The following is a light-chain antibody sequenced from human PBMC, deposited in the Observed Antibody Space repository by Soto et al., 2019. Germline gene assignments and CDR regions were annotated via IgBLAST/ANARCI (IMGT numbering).Light chain of an antibody. CDR2: GAS. Sequence: EIVLTQSPGTLSLSPGERATLSCRASQSVSSCYLAWYQQKPGQAPRLLIYGASSRATGIPDRFSGSGSGTDFTLTISRLEPEDFAVFYCQQYGSSLPWTFGQGTKVDIK. V-gene: IGKV3-20*01. CDR1: QSVSSCY. CDR3: QQYGSSLPWT. J-gene: IGKJ1*01.